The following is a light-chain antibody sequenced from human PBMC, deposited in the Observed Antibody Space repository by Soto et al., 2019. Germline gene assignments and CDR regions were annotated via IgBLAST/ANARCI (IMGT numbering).Light chain of an antibody. CDR3: QQRNGWPRT. V-gene: IGKV3-11*01. CDR2: DES. J-gene: IGKJ4*01. Sequence: DIVLTHSPTSLSLSPGEIATLSCRANQSVGSHLAWYQQTPGQAPRLLIYDESNRATDTPGRFSGSGSGTDFTLTISSLEPEDFAVYYCQQRNGWPRTFGGGTRVEIK. CDR1: QSVGSH.